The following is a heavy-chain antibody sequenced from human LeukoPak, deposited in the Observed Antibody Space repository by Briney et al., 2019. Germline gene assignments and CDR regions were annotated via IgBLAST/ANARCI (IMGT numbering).Heavy chain of an antibody. Sequence: GASVKVSCMASGGTFSSYAISWVRQAPGQGLEWMGGIIPIFGTANYAQKFQGRVTITADESTSTAYMELSSLRSEDTAVYYCARDWVEMATPHYYYYGMDVWGQGTTVTVSS. D-gene: IGHD5-24*01. J-gene: IGHJ6*02. V-gene: IGHV1-69*01. CDR2: IIPIFGTA. CDR3: ARDWVEMATPHYYYYGMDV. CDR1: GGTFSSYA.